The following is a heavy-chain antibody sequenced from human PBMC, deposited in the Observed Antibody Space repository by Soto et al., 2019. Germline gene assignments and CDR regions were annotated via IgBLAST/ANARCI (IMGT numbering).Heavy chain of an antibody. CDR1: GDSVSSNSAA. Sequence: SQTLSLTCVISGDSVSSNSAAWNWIRQSPSRGLEWLGRTYFRSKWYSDYAVSVKSRITISPDTCKNQFSLHLNSVTPEDTAVYFCARAEYYDSSGYYFDYWGPGTQVTVSS. D-gene: IGHD3-22*01. CDR3: ARAEYYDSSGYYFDY. J-gene: IGHJ4*02. CDR2: TYFRSKWYS. V-gene: IGHV6-1*01.